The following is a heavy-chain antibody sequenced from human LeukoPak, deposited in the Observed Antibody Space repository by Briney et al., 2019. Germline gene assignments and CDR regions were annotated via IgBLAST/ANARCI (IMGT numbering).Heavy chain of an antibody. D-gene: IGHD3-22*01. Sequence: GASVKVSCKTSGGTFNSHAISWVRQAPGQGLEWMGGITAVFRSVNYAQRFQGRVTITADEFMRTVYMELSSLRSEDTAVYYCARHSGYHSTMYLDYWGQGTLVTVSS. CDR1: GGTFNSHA. CDR3: ARHSGYHSTMYLDY. J-gene: IGHJ4*02. CDR2: ITAVFRSV. V-gene: IGHV1-69*13.